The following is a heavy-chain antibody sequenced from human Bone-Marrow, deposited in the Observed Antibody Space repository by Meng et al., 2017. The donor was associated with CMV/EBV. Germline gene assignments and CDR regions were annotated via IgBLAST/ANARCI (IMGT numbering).Heavy chain of an antibody. CDR1: GFTFSSYA. CDR3: AKESFLRFWVTGMSYGMDV. D-gene: IGHD3-3*01. CDR2: IYSGGSST. V-gene: IGHV3-23*03. J-gene: IGHJ6*02. Sequence: GESLKISCAASGFTFSSYAMSWVRQAPGKGLEWVSVIYSGGSSTYYADSVKGRFTISRDNSKNTLYLQTNSLRAEDTAVYYCAKESFLRFWVTGMSYGMDVWGQGTTVTVSS.